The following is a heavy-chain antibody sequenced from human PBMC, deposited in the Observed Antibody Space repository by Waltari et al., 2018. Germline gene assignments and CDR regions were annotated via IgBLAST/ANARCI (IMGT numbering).Heavy chain of an antibody. D-gene: IGHD2-21*02. Sequence: QVQLQQWGAGLLKPSETLSLTCAVYGGSFSGYYWSWIRQPPGKGLAWFGEISQSGTTNNTPSPKRRVTISLDTSKNQVSLKLSSVTAADTAVYYCARQEIIVEVTGDGFDIWGQGTMVTVSS. CDR2: ISQSGTT. V-gene: IGHV4-34*01. CDR3: ARQEIIVEVTGDGFDI. J-gene: IGHJ3*02. CDR1: GGSFSGYY.